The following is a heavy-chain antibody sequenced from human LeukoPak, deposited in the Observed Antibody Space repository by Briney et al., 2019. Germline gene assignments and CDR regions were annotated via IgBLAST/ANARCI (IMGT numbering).Heavy chain of an antibody. CDR2: IHPSGML. J-gene: IGHJ4*02. V-gene: IGHV4-31*03. D-gene: IGHD3-22*01. Sequence: SETLSLTCTVSGASFNSDDQSWNWIRQSPGKGLEWIGSIHPSGMLYNNPALESRGTMSRDTSKTHFSLTLNSVTAADTAVYFCSRGLDSRKLGYWGQGILVTVSS. CDR3: SRGLDSRKLGY. CDR1: GASFNSDDQS.